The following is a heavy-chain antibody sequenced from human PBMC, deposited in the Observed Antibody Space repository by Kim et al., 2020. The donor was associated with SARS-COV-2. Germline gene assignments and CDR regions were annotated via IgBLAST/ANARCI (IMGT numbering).Heavy chain of an antibody. CDR3: VKRGYTSTASFDY. V-gene: IGHV3-74*01. J-gene: IGHJ4*02. Sequence: NYADCVKGRFTVSRDNSKNTLYLEMTSLRAEDTALYYCVKRGYTSTASFDYWGQGTLVTVSS. D-gene: IGHD5-12*01.